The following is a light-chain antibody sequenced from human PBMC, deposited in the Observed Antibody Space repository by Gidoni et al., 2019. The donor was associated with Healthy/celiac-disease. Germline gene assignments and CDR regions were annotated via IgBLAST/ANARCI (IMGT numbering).Light chain of an antibody. Sequence: QSALTHPASVSGSPGQSITISCTGTSSDVGGYNYVSWYQQHPGKAPKLMIYEVSNRPSGVSNRFSGSKSGNTASLTISGLQAEDEADYYCSSYTSSSTLVVFGGGTKLTXL. CDR3: SSYTSSSTLVV. J-gene: IGLJ2*01. CDR2: EVS. V-gene: IGLV2-14*01. CDR1: SSDVGGYNY.